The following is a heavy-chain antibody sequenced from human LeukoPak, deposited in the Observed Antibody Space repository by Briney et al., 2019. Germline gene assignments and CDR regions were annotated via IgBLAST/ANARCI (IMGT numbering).Heavy chain of an antibody. J-gene: IGHJ6*02. Sequence: PGGSLRLSCAASGFTFSSYSMNWVRQAPGKGLEWVSSISSSSSYIYYADSVKGRFTISRDNAKNSLYLQMNSLRAEDTAVYYCARDHYDSSGYYGMAVWGQGTTVTVPS. V-gene: IGHV3-21*01. D-gene: IGHD3-22*01. CDR3: ARDHYDSSGYYGMAV. CDR1: GFTFSSYS. CDR2: ISSSSSYI.